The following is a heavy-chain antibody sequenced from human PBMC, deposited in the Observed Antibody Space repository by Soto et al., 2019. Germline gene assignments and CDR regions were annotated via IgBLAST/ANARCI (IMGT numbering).Heavy chain of an antibody. V-gene: IGHV3-33*01. J-gene: IGHJ2*01. Sequence: QVQLVESGGGVVQPGRSLRLSCAASGFTFSSYGMHWVRQAPGKGLVGVAVIWYDGSNNYYADSVKGRFTISRDNSKNTLYLQMNSLSAEDTAVYYCARDRRYSGSYYADEWYFDLWGRGTLVTVSS. D-gene: IGHD1-26*01. CDR1: GFTFSSYG. CDR2: IWYDGSNN. CDR3: ARDRRYSGSYYADEWYFDL.